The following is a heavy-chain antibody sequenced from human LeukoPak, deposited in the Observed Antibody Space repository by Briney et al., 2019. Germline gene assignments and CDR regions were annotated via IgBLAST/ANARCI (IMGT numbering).Heavy chain of an antibody. V-gene: IGHV3-23*01. J-gene: IGHJ4*02. CDR1: GFTFSSYA. D-gene: IGHD3-22*01. Sequence: SGGSLRLSCAASGFTFSSYAMSWVRQAPGKGLEWVSAISGSGGSTYYAHSVNGSLTLSRDHSKHSMYLQMNRLRAEDTAVYYCGTMITGMYWGQGTLVTVSS. CDR3: GTMITGMY. CDR2: ISGSGGST.